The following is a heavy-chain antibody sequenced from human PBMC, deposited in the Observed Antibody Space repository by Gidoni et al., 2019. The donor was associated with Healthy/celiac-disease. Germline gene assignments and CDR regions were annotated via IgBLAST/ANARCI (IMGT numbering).Heavy chain of an antibody. V-gene: IGHV5-51*01. J-gene: IGHJ3*02. CDR2: IYPGDSDT. Sequence: VQLVQSGAEVKKPGESLKISCKGSGYSFTRYWIGWVRQMPGKGLEWMGFIYPGDSDTRYSPSVQGQVTIAADKSISTAYLQWSSLKASDTAMYYCARRQWLSPGAFDIWGQGTMVTVSS. CDR1: GYSFTRYW. CDR3: ARRQWLSPGAFDI. D-gene: IGHD6-19*01.